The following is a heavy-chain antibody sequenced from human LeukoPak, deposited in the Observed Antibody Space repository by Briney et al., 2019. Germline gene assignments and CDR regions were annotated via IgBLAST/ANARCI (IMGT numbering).Heavy chain of an antibody. V-gene: IGHV1-18*04. D-gene: IGHD6-19*01. J-gene: IGHJ4*02. CDR1: GYTFTSYG. CDR3: AICGYSSGWYGY. CDR2: ITANNGNT. Sequence: SVKLSCKASGYTFTSYGISWVRQAPGQGLEWMGGITANNGNTNYAQNPQVRVTMTTDTSTSTSYMDLSSLTSDDPAVYYCAICGYSSGWYGYCGQGTLVTVSS.